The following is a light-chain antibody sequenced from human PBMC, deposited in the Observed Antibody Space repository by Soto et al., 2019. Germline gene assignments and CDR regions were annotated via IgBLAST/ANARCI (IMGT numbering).Light chain of an antibody. CDR1: SSDIGAGYD. Sequence: QSELTQPPSVSGAPGQRVTISCTGSSSDIGAGYDVHWYQQLPGTAPKLLIYGNSNRPSGVPDRFSGAKSGTSASLAITGLQAEDEADDYCQSYYSSLRGYVFGTGTKLTVL. J-gene: IGLJ1*01. CDR2: GNS. CDR3: QSYYSSLRGYV. V-gene: IGLV1-40*01.